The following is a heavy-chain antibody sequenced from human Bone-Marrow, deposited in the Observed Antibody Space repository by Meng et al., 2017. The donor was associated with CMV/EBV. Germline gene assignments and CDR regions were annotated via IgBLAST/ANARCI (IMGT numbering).Heavy chain of an antibody. V-gene: IGHV3-7*01. CDR1: GFTFSSYW. Sequence: GESLKISCAASGFTFSSYWMSWVRQAPGKGLEWVANIKQDGSEKYYVDSVKGRFTISRDNAKNSLYLQMNSLRAEDTAVYYCARAHYYYDSSGYANHWGQRTLVTVSS. J-gene: IGHJ5*02. CDR2: IKQDGSEK. D-gene: IGHD3-22*01. CDR3: ARAHYYYDSSGYANH.